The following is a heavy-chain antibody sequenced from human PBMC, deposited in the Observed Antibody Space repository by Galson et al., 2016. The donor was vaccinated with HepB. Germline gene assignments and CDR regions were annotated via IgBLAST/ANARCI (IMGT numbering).Heavy chain of an antibody. D-gene: IGHD3-22*01. Sequence: SVKVSCKASGYTFSSYGISWVRQAPGQGLEWMGWIGAYNGNTNYAQKFQGRVSMTTDKSTSTAYTEMRSLRSDDTAVYYCARVLKYYDNRGYHYWYFDLWGRGTLVTVSS. V-gene: IGHV1-18*01. J-gene: IGHJ2*01. CDR1: GYTFSSYG. CDR2: IGAYNGNT. CDR3: ARVLKYYDNRGYHYWYFDL.